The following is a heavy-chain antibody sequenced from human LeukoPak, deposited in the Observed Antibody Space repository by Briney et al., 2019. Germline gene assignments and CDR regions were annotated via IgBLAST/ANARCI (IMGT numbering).Heavy chain of an antibody. D-gene: IGHD3-16*01. Sequence: SETLSLTCTVSGGSISYYYWSWIRQPPGKGLEWIRYIYYSGNTNYNPSLNSRVTISVATSKSHFSLRLSSVTAADAAEYYCAKGGTNRHMDVWGKGTTVTVS. J-gene: IGHJ6*03. V-gene: IGHV4-59*01. CDR3: AKGGTNRHMDV. CDR1: GGSISYYY. CDR2: IYYSGNT.